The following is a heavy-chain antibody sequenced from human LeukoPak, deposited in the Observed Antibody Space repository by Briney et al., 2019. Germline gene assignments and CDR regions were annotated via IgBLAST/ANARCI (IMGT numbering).Heavy chain of an antibody. D-gene: IGHD2-21*01. Sequence: SVKVSCKASGGTFNNDGVTWVRQAPGQGLEWMGGAIPTFATTRYAQKFQGKVTITTDESTGTAYMELTSLTSDDTAVYFCARGGLWTMMSREGLHPWGQGTLVTVSS. CDR1: GGTFNNDG. J-gene: IGHJ5*02. CDR2: AIPTFATT. V-gene: IGHV1-69*05. CDR3: ARGGLWTMMSREGLHP.